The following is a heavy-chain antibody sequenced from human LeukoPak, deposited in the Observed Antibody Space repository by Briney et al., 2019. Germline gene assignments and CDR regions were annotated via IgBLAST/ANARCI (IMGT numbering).Heavy chain of an antibody. D-gene: IGHD3-22*01. J-gene: IGHJ3*02. Sequence: ASVKVSCKASGYTSTSYAMNWVRQAPGQGLEWMGWINTNTGNPTYAQGFTGRFVFSLDTSVSTAYLQISSLKAEDTAVYYCAREYYYDSSGYLDAFDIWGQGTMVTVSS. CDR2: INTNTGNP. CDR3: AREYYYDSSGYLDAFDI. CDR1: GYTSTSYA. V-gene: IGHV7-4-1*02.